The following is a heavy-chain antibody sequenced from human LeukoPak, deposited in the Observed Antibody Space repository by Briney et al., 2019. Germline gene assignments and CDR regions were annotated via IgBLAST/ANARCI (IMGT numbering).Heavy chain of an antibody. D-gene: IGHD5-12*01. Sequence: GGSLRLSCAASGFTFSSYEMNWVRQAPGKGLEWVSYISSSGSTIYYADSVKGRFTISRDNAKNSLYLQMNSLRAEDTAVYYCARDAGWRYSGYDYVAWDYYYMDVWGKGTTVTISS. J-gene: IGHJ6*03. V-gene: IGHV3-48*03. CDR2: ISSSGSTI. CDR1: GFTFSSYE. CDR3: ARDAGWRYSGYDYVAWDYYYMDV.